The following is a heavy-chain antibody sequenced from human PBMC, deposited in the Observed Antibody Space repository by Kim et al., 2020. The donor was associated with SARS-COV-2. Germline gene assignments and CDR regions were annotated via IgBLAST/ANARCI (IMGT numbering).Heavy chain of an antibody. D-gene: IGHD2-15*01. CDR3: ARAFSHGHCSSTSCPPRPSTYCSGGSCYSGPGDY. CDR2: INHSGST. CDR1: GGSFSGYY. J-gene: IGHJ4*02. V-gene: IGHV4-34*01. Sequence: SETLSLTCAVYGGSFSGYYWSWIRQPPGKGLEWIGEINHSGSTNYNPSLKSRVTISVDTSKNQFSLKLSSVTAADTAVYYCARAFSHGHCSSTSCPPRPSTYCSGGSCYSGPGDYWGQGTLVTVSS.